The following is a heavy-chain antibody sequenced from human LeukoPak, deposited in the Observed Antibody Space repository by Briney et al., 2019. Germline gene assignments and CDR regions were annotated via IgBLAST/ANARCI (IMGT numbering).Heavy chain of an antibody. V-gene: IGHV3-21*06. CDR2: MNLNDNYR. CDR1: GFTFSSYS. J-gene: IGHJ3*02. Sequence: GSLLLSCTASGFTFSSYSMTWVRPAPGKGLEWVSSMNLNDNYRSYVDSVKGRFTISRDNAKNSLFLQMNSLSVEDTAVYYCARDLNWGSGAFDIWGQGTMVTVSS. CDR3: ARDLNWGSGAFDI. D-gene: IGHD7-27*01.